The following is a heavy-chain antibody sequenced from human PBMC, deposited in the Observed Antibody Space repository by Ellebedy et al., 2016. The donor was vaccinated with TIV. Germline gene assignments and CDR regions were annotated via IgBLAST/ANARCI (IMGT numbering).Heavy chain of an antibody. D-gene: IGHD5-12*01. CDR3: ARRNPSGYDPFLDS. CDR2: INDDGSTT. V-gene: IGHV3-74*01. J-gene: IGHJ4*02. CDR1: GFTFSTYW. Sequence: GESLKISCAASGFTFSTYWMLWVRQAPGQGLVWISHINDDGSTTTYADSVEGRFTISRDNAKNTLFLQMNSLSAEDTAQYYCARRNPSGYDPFLDSWGQGTLVTVSS.